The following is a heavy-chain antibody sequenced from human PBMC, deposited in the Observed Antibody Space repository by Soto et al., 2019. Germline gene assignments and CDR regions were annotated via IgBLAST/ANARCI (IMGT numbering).Heavy chain of an antibody. V-gene: IGHV3-30*18. CDR2: TSYDGSNK. Sequence: QAQVVESGGGAVQPGGSLRLSCAGSGFTFSTYGVHWVRQAPGKGLEWVAVTSYDGSNKYYADSVKGRFTVTRDNSKNTVHLEMNSLRVDDTAVYFCPKQAAEYGFWSSYYTVEHYYLGMDVWGLGATVTVSS. CDR3: PKQAAEYGFWSSYYTVEHYYLGMDV. J-gene: IGHJ6*02. CDR1: GFTFSTYG. D-gene: IGHD3-3*01.